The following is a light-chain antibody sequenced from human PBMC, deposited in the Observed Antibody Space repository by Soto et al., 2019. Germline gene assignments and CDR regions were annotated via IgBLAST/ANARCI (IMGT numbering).Light chain of an antibody. CDR3: NSYTNSSDVD. CDR1: RDDIGAYDY. V-gene: IGLV2-14*01. CDR2: EVT. J-gene: IGLJ2*01. Sequence: QSALTQPASVSGSPGQSITISCAGTRDDIGAYDYVSWYQQHPGNAPKLLVYEVTSRPSGVSDRFSGSKSGNTASLTISGLQAEDEADYYCNSYTNSSDVDFGGGTKVTV.